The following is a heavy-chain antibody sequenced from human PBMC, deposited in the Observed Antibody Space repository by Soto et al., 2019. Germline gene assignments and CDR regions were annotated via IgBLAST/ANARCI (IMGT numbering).Heavy chain of an antibody. CDR1: GYTFTSYG. CDR2: ISAYNGNT. D-gene: IGHD1-1*01. CDR3: ARDNNWNDGAYYYMDV. J-gene: IGHJ6*03. V-gene: IGHV1-18*01. Sequence: VASVKVSCKASGYTFTSYGISWVRQAPGQGLEWMGWISAYNGNTNYAQKLQGRVTMTTDTSTSTAYMELRSLRSDDTAVYYCARDNNWNDGAYYYMDVWSKGTTVTVSS.